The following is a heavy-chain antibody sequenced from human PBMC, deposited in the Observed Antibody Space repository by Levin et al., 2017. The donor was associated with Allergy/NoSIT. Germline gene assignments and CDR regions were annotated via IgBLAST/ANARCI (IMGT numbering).Heavy chain of an antibody. V-gene: IGHV3-30-3*01. CDR1: GFTFSDYA. Sequence: GGSLRLSCAASGFTFSDYAIHWVRQAPGKGLEWVAFISYDGTNKYYADSVKGRFTISRDNSKNTLYLQMNSLGPEDTAVYYCARDPPPDSSGYYYFDYWGQGTLVTVSS. CDR3: ARDPPPDSSGYYYFDY. J-gene: IGHJ4*02. D-gene: IGHD3-22*01. CDR2: ISYDGTNK.